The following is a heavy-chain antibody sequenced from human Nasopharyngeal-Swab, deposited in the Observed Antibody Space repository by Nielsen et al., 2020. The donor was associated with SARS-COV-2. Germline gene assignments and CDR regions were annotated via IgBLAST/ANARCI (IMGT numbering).Heavy chain of an antibody. CDR3: ARDRSVMTTVSTFDI. V-gene: IGHV1-2*06. Sequence: ASVKVSCKASGYTFTGYYMHWVRQAPGQGLEWMGRINPNSGGTNYAQKFQGRVTMTRDTSISTAYMELSRLRSDDTAVYYCARDRSVMTTVSTFDIWGQGTMVTVSS. D-gene: IGHD4-17*01. CDR2: INPNSGGT. CDR1: GYTFTGYY. J-gene: IGHJ3*02.